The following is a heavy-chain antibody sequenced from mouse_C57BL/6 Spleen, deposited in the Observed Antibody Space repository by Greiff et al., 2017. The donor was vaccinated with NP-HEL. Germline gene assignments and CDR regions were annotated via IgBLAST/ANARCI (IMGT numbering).Heavy chain of an antibody. CDR2: IDPNSGGT. CDR1: GYTFTSYW. D-gene: IGHD1-1*01. CDR3: ARSGYYGSSYWYFDV. J-gene: IGHJ1*03. Sequence: QVQLKQSGAELVKPGASVKLSCKASGYTFTSYWMHWVKQRPGRGLEWIGRIDPNSGGTKYTEKFKRKATLTVDKPSSTAYMQIRSLTSEDSAVYYWARSGYYGSSYWYFDVWGTGTTVTVSS. V-gene: IGHV1-72*01.